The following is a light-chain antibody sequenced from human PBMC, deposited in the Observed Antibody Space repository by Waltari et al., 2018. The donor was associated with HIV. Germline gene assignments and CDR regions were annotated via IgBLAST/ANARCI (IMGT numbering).Light chain of an antibody. CDR2: GVS. CDR1: GSDIGLYDL. J-gene: IGLJ2*01. Sequence: QSALTQPASLSGSPGQSITITCSGTGSDIGLYDLVSWYRQEPGKAPRLLVYGVSNSPSEIARRFSGSKARTTASLTISALQADDEGDYYCSAYTMSGSLVFGGGTKLTVL. V-gene: IGLV2-14*01. CDR3: SAYTMSGSLV.